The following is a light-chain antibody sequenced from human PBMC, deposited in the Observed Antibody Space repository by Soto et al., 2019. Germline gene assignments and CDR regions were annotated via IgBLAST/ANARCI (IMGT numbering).Light chain of an antibody. J-gene: IGKJ1*01. Sequence: DIVMTQSPLSLPVTPGEPASISCRSSQSLLSSNGYNYLDWYLQKPGQSPQLLIYLGSNRASGVPDRVSGSGSGTDFTLEIRRVEAEDVGIYHCMQALRAPPTVGQGTKVEI. V-gene: IGKV2-28*01. CDR1: QSLLSSNGYNY. CDR3: MQALRAPPT. CDR2: LGS.